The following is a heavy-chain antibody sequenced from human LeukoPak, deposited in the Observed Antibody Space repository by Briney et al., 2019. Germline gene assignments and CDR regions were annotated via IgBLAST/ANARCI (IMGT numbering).Heavy chain of an antibody. CDR1: GYSFTSYW. J-gene: IGHJ4*02. CDR2: ICPGDSDT. D-gene: IGHD2-2*01. Sequence: GESLKISCKGSGYSFTSYWIGWVRQMPGKGLEWMGIICPGDSDTRYSPSFQGQVTISADKSISTAYLQWSSLKASDTAMYYCARGPRPDCSSTSCYRDYAESWGQGTLVTVSS. V-gene: IGHV5-51*01. CDR3: ARGPRPDCSSTSCYRDYAES.